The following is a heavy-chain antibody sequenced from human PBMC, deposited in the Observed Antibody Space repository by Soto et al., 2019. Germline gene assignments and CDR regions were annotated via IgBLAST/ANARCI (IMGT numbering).Heavy chain of an antibody. Sequence: SETLSLTCTVSGGSISRYYWSWVRQPPGKGLEWIGYIYYSGTTNYNPSLKSRVTMSVDTSKNQFSLKLSSVTAADTAVYYCARDNGYSYGYTLDHWGQGTLVTV. CDR3: ARDNGYSYGYTLDH. V-gene: IGHV4-59*01. J-gene: IGHJ4*02. D-gene: IGHD5-18*01. CDR2: IYYSGTT. CDR1: GGSISRYY.